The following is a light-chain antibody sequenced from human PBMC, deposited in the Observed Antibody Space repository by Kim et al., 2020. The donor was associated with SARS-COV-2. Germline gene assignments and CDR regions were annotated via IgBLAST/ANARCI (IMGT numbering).Light chain of an antibody. V-gene: IGLV2-11*01. CDR2: DVS. Sequence: QSALTQPRSVSGSPGQSVTISCTGASSDVGSYNYVSWYQQHPGKAPKLMIYDVSKRPSGVPDRFSGSKSGNTASLTISGLQAEDEADYYCCSYAGSYTLLFGGGTQLTVL. J-gene: IGLJ2*01. CDR3: CSYAGSYTLL. CDR1: SSDVGSYNY.